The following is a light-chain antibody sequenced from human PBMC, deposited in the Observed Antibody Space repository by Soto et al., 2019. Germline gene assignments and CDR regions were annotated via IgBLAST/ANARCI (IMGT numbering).Light chain of an antibody. CDR1: SSDVGSYNL. CDR3: CSYADSSTYV. CDR2: EDN. J-gene: IGLJ1*01. V-gene: IGLV2-23*01. Sequence: QSVLTQRASVSGSPGQSITISCTGTSSDVGSYNLVSWYQQHPGKAPKLIIYEDNKRPSGVSNRFSGSKSGNTASLTISGLQTEDEADYYCCSYADSSTYVFGTGT.